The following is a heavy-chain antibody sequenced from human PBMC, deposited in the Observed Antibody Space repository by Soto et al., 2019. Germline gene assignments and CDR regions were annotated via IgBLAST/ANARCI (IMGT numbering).Heavy chain of an antibody. V-gene: IGHV3-11*01. D-gene: IGHD3-10*01. CDR2: ISSSGATI. CDR1: GFTFSDYY. J-gene: IGHJ5*02. Sequence: QVQLVESGGGLVKSGGSLRLSCAASGFTFSDYYMSWIRQAPGKGLEWISYISSSGATIYYADSVKGRFTTSRDNANNSLFLEMNSLRAEDTVVYYCVRVGYAYGNDPWGQGTLVAVSS. CDR3: VRVGYAYGNDP.